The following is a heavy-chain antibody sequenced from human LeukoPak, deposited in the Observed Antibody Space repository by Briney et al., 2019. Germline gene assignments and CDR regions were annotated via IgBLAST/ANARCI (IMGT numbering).Heavy chain of an antibody. CDR2: INPNSGGT. D-gene: IGHD6-19*01. CDR1: GHTFTGYY. V-gene: IGHV1-2*02. CDR3: ARDDGGSGWPRYYFDY. J-gene: IGHJ4*02. Sequence: ASVKVSCKASGHTFTGYYMHWVRQAPGQGLEWMGWINPNSGGTNYAQKFQGRVTMTRDTSISTAYMELSRLRSDDTAVYYCARDDGGSGWPRYYFDYWGQGTLVTVSS.